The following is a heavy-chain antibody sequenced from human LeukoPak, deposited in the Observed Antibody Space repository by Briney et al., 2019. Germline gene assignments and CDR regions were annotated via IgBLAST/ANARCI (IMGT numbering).Heavy chain of an antibody. D-gene: IGHD2-15*01. CDR1: GYTFTSYG. Sequence: GASVKVSCKASGYTFTSYGISWVRQAPGQGLEWMGWISAYNGNTNYAQKLQGRVNMTTDTSTSTAYMELRSLNSDDTAVYYCARSLGYCSGGSCPFDYWGQGTLVTVSS. J-gene: IGHJ4*02. V-gene: IGHV1-18*01. CDR2: ISAYNGNT. CDR3: ARSLGYCSGGSCPFDY.